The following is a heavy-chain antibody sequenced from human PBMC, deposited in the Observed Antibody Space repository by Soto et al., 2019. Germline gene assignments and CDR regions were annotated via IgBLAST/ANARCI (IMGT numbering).Heavy chain of an antibody. J-gene: IGHJ6*02. CDR3: ARDPSIVVVPAAYYYYGMDV. Sequence: EVQLVESGGGLVQPGGSLRLSCAASGFTFSSYSMNWVRQAPGKGLEWVSYISSSSSTIYYADSVKGRFTISRDNAKNSLYLQMNSLRDEDTAVYYCARDPSIVVVPAAYYYYGMDVWGQGTTVTVSS. V-gene: IGHV3-48*02. CDR2: ISSSSSTI. D-gene: IGHD2-2*01. CDR1: GFTFSSYS.